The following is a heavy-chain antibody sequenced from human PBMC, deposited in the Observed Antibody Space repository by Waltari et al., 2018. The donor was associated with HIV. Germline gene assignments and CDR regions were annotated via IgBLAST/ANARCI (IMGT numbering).Heavy chain of an antibody. CDR3: ARDSITVSGTFDY. V-gene: IGHV3-33*01. CDR1: GFTFSSYG. D-gene: IGHD6-19*01. CDR2: IWYDGSNK. J-gene: IGHJ4*02. Sequence: QVQLVESGGGVVQYGRSLRLSCVASGFTFSSYGIHWVRQAPGKGVGWVAVIWYDGSNKYYADSVKGRFRISRDNSKNTVYLQMNSLRAEDTAEYYCARDSITVSGTFDYWGQGTLVTVSS.